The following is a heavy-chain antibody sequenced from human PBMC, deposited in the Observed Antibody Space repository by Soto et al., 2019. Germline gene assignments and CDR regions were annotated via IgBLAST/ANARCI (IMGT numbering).Heavy chain of an antibody. Sequence: SSETLSLTCTVSGGSISSYYWSWIRQPPGKGLEWIGYIYYSGSTSYNPSLKSRVTISVDTSKNQFSLKLSSVTAADTAVYYCARGIAAADLVFDYWGQGTLVTVS. CDR2: IYYSGST. D-gene: IGHD6-13*01. V-gene: IGHV4-59*12. J-gene: IGHJ4*02. CDR1: GGSISSYY. CDR3: ARGIAAADLVFDY.